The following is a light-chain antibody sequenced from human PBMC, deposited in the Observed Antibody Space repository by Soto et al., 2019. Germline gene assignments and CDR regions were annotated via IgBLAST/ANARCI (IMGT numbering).Light chain of an antibody. J-gene: IGKJ1*01. CDR2: DAS. V-gene: IGKV3-11*01. CDR1: QNISSY. CDR3: QQRSNWPPWT. Sequence: ILLTQSPATLSLSPGNRATLSCRASQNISSYLAWYQQKPGQAPRLLIYDASNRATGIPARFSGSGSGTDSTLTISSLEPEDFAVYYCQQRSNWPPWTFGQGTKVDIK.